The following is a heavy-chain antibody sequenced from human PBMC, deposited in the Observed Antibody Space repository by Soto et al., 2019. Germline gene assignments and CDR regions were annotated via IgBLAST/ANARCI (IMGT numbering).Heavy chain of an antibody. CDR2: IYHSGST. Sequence: LRLSCAASGSTFDDYAMHWVRQAPGKGLEWIGYIYHSGSTYYNPSLKSRVTISVDRSKNQFSLKLSSVTAADTAVYYCARVSGLVITFFDYWGQGTLVTVSS. CDR1: GSTFDDYA. D-gene: IGHD3-9*01. J-gene: IGHJ4*02. CDR3: ARVSGLVITFFDY. V-gene: IGHV4-30-2*01.